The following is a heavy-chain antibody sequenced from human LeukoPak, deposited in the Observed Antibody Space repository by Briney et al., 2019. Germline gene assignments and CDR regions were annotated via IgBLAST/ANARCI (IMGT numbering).Heavy chain of an antibody. D-gene: IGHD3-22*01. Sequence: PGGSLRLSCAASGFTFSSYGMHWVRQAPGKGLEWVAFIRYDGSNKYYADSVKGRFTISRDNSKNTLYLQMNSLRAEDTAVYYCAKDPVLFPPAETMIFDYWGQGTLVTVSS. V-gene: IGHV3-30*02. J-gene: IGHJ4*02. CDR1: GFTFSSYG. CDR3: AKDPVLFPPAETMIFDY. CDR2: IRYDGSNK.